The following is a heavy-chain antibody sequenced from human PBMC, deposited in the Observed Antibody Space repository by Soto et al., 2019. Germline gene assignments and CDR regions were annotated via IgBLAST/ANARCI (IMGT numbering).Heavy chain of an antibody. Sequence: EVQLLESGGALVQPGGSLRRSCAASGFTFSRHAMSWVRQAPGKGLEWVSAITGSGGSTYYADSVKGRFTISRDNSKNTLYLLMNSLIAEDTAVYYCAKVMGAYVTQYYFDYWGQGTLVTVSS. J-gene: IGHJ4*02. V-gene: IGHV3-23*01. CDR3: AKVMGAYVTQYYFDY. D-gene: IGHD2-21*02. CDR1: GFTFSRHA. CDR2: ITGSGGST.